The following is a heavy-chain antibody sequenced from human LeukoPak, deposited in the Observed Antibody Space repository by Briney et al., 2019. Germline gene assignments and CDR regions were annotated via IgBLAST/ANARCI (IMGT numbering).Heavy chain of an antibody. D-gene: IGHD6-13*01. Sequence: GGSLRLSCAASGFSFGRYTMSWVRQAPGKGLEWISYISSSSTTIKYADSVKGRFIISRDNAKNSVYLQMNSLRAEDTAVYYCALIAVDWQQPFDYWGQGTLVTVSS. CDR3: ALIAVDWQQPFDY. V-gene: IGHV3-48*01. CDR1: GFSFGRYT. CDR2: ISSSSTTI. J-gene: IGHJ4*02.